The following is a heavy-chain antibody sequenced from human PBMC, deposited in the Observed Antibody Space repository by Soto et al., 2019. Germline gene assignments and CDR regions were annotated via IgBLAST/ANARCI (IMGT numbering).Heavy chain of an antibody. D-gene: IGHD3-16*01. CDR1: GYTFTKYG. V-gene: IGHV1-18*01. CDR3: AREMAGLGGEYDY. Sequence: QVQLVQSGAEVKNPGASVKVSCKTSGYTFTKYGVGWVRQAPGQGLEWMGWISGSSGNANYAEKVQGRITLITDTSTSTAYIALRSLRSDDTAVYYGAREMAGLGGEYDYWGQGTLVTVSS. CDR2: ISGSSGNA. J-gene: IGHJ4*02.